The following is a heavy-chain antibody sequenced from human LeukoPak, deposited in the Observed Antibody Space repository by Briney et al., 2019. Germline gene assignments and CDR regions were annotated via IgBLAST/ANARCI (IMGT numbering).Heavy chain of an antibody. CDR3: ARDKGRVRAAAGIYYYYYMDV. D-gene: IGHD6-13*01. CDR1: GGSINSYY. Sequence: SETLSLTCTVSGGSINSYYWTWIRQPPGKGLEWIENIYNSGNTNYNPSLKSRVTISVDTSKNQFSLKLSSVTAADTAVYYCARDKGRVRAAAGIYYYYYMDVWGKGTTVTISS. J-gene: IGHJ6*03. CDR2: IYNSGNT. V-gene: IGHV4-59*01.